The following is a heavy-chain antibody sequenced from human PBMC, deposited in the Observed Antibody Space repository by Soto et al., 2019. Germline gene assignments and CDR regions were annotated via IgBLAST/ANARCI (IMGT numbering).Heavy chain of an antibody. CDR3: AKDRGAVAGTYGMDV. Sequence: GGSLRLSCAASGFTFSSYGMHWVRQAPGKGLEWVAVISYDGSNKYYADSVKGRFTISRDNSKNTLYLQMNSLRAEDTAVYYCAKDRGAVAGTYGMDVWGQGTTVTVSS. V-gene: IGHV3-30*18. CDR2: ISYDGSNK. CDR1: GFTFSSYG. J-gene: IGHJ6*02. D-gene: IGHD6-19*01.